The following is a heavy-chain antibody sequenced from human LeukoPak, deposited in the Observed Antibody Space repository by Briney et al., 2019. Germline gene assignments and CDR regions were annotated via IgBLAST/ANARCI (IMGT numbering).Heavy chain of an antibody. CDR3: ARQYYDSSGYYPWYFDQ. Sequence: SETLSLTCTVSGGSFSRSSYYWGWIRQPPVKGLEWIGSMYYSGSTYYNQCLKSRVTVSVETSKNQYSLKLTSVTAADTAVYYCARQYYDSSGYYPWYFDQWGQGTLVTVSS. CDR2: MYYSGST. CDR1: GGSFSRSSYY. D-gene: IGHD3-22*01. J-gene: IGHJ4*02. V-gene: IGHV4-39*01.